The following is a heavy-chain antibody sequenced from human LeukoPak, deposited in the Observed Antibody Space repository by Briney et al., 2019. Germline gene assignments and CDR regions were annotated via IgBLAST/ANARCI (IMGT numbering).Heavy chain of an antibody. D-gene: IGHD4-17*01. J-gene: IGHJ4*02. V-gene: IGHV1-18*01. CDR3: ARDPRIDYGDYLFYPPFDY. Sequence: ASVKVSCKASGYTFTSYGISWARQAPGQGLEWMGWISAYNGNTNYAQKLQGRVTMTTDTSTSTAYMELRSLRSDDTAVYYCARDPRIDYGDYLFYPPFDYWGQGTLVTVSS. CDR2: ISAYNGNT. CDR1: GYTFTSYG.